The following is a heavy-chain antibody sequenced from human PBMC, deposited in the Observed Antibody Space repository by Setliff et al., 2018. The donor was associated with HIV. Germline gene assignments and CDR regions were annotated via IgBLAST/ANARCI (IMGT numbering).Heavy chain of an antibody. J-gene: IGHJ3*02. CDR2: IDYSGST. Sequence: PSETLSLTCTVSGGSIGTYYWSWIRQPPGKGLEWIGYIDYSGSTNYNPSLKSRVSISVDTSKNQFSLKLSSVTAADTAVYYCARQSRRDEPFDIWGQGTMVTVSS. V-gene: IGHV4-59*08. CDR3: ARQSRRDEPFDI. CDR1: GGSIGTYY. D-gene: IGHD6-13*01.